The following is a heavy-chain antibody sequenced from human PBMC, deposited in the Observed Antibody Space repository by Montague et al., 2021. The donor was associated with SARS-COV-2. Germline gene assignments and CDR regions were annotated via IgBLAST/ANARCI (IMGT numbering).Heavy chain of an antibody. CDR1: GGSINRYY. V-gene: IGHV4-4*07. CDR2: IYTTGST. Sequence: SETLSLTCTVSGGSINRYYWSWIRQPAGKGLEWIGRIYTTGSTNSXPSLMGRVTMSVGTSKNQFSLNLSSVTAADTAIYYCARDGDYDYIWGSYRPYYFDNWGQGTLVTVSS. J-gene: IGHJ4*02. D-gene: IGHD3-16*02. CDR3: ARDGDYDYIWGSYRPYYFDN.